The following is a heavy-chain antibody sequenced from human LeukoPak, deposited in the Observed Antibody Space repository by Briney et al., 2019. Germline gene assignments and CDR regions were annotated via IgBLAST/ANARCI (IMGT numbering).Heavy chain of an antibody. CDR1: GYTFTGYY. V-gene: IGHV1-2*02. J-gene: IGHJ6*03. CDR2: INPNSGGS. CDR3: ARDGGYDEAGYYYYYMDV. D-gene: IGHD3-16*01. Sequence: ASVKVSCKASGYTFTGYYMHWVRQAPGQGLEWMGWINPNSGGSNYAQKFQGRVTMTRDTSISTAYMELTRLRSDDTAVYYCARDGGYDEAGYYYYYMDVWGKGTTVTVSS.